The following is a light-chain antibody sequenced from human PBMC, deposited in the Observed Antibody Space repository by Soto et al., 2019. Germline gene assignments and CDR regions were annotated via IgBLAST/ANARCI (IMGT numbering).Light chain of an antibody. J-gene: IGKJ1*01. CDR2: GAS. CDR1: QSVRNNY. V-gene: IGKV3-20*01. Sequence: EIGLTQSPGTLSLSPGERATLSCMASQSVRNNYLAWYQQRPGQAPRLLIHGASSRATGIPDRFSGSGSGTDFTLTISRLEPEDFAVYYCQQYGTSPRTFGQGTKVDIK. CDR3: QQYGTSPRT.